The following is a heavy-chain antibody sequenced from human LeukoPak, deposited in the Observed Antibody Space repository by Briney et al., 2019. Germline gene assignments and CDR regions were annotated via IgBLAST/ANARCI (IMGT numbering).Heavy chain of an antibody. CDR1: GFTFSSYA. J-gene: IGHJ4*02. CDR2: ISYDGSNK. D-gene: IGHD3-22*01. Sequence: PGGSLRLSCAASGFTFSSYAMHWVRQAPGKGLEWVAVISYDGSNKYYADSVKGRFTISRDNSKNTLYLQMNSLRAEDTAVYYCAREGYYDNSGPFDYWGQGTLVTVSS. CDR3: AREGYYDNSGPFDY. V-gene: IGHV3-30-3*01.